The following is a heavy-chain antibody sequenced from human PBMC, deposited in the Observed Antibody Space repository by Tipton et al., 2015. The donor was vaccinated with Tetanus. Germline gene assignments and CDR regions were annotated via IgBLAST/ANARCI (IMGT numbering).Heavy chain of an antibody. D-gene: IGHD3-3*01. CDR1: GVLISSYA. CDR2: VSASGNT. V-gene: IGHV3-23*01. Sequence: SLRLSCAGSGVLISSYAMNWVRPVPGEGLEWVSGVSASGNTNYADSVDGRFTISRDNAKNTMYLQMNSLRTEDTALYYCAKGVAPVWEWSFDLWGRGTLVTVSS. CDR3: AKGVAPVWEWSFDL. J-gene: IGHJ2*01.